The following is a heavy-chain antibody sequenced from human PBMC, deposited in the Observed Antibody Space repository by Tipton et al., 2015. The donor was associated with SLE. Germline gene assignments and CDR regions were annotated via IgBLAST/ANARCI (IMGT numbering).Heavy chain of an antibody. CDR2: ITTNGGST. CDR3: ARGEDLTYYYYYYMDV. Sequence: SLRLSCAASGFTFSSYAMHWVRQAPGKGLEYVSAITTNGGSTYYANSVKGRFTISRDKSKNTLFLQMGSLRAEDMAVYYCARGEDLTYYYYYYMDVWGKGTTVTVSS. V-gene: IGHV3-64*01. J-gene: IGHJ6*03. CDR1: GFTFSSYA. D-gene: IGHD4/OR15-4a*01.